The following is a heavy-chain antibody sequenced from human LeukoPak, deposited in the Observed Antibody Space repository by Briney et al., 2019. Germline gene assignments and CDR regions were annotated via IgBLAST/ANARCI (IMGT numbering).Heavy chain of an antibody. D-gene: IGHD6-13*01. CDR3: AKGIIAAGGDY. J-gene: IGHJ4*02. CDR1: GFTFNNYG. Sequence: GGSLRLSCAASGFTFNNYGMHWVRQAPGKGLKWVAFIREDGSNKYYADSVKGRFTISRDNSKNTLFLQMNSLRAEDTAVYYCAKGIIAAGGDYWGQGTLVTVSS. V-gene: IGHV3-30*02. CDR2: IREDGSNK.